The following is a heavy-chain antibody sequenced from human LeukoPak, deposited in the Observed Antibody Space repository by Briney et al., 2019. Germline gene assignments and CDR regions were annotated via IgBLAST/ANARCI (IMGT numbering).Heavy chain of an antibody. CDR2: IYPGDSDT. Sequence: GESLKISSQGSGYSFTSYWIGWVRQMPGKGLEWMGIIYPGDSDTRYSPSFQGQVTISAEKSISTAYLQWSSLKASDTAMYYCARHISPTYYDFWSGYLLDYWGQGTLVTVP. V-gene: IGHV5-51*01. CDR1: GYSFTSYW. CDR3: ARHISPTYYDFWSGYLLDY. J-gene: IGHJ4*02. D-gene: IGHD3-3*01.